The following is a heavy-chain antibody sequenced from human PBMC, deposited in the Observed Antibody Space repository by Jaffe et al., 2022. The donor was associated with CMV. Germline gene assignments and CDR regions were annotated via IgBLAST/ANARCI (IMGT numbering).Heavy chain of an antibody. J-gene: IGHJ4*02. CDR2: IYYSGST. CDR3: ARVKEMATIAMYYFDY. D-gene: IGHD5-12*01. V-gene: IGHV4-59*01. Sequence: QVQLQESGPGLVKPSETLSLTCTVSGGSISSYYWSWIRQPPGKGLEWIGYIYYSGSTNYNPSLKSRVTISVDTSKNQFSLKLSSVTAADTAVYYCARVKEMATIAMYYFDYWGQGTLVTVSS. CDR1: GGSISSYY.